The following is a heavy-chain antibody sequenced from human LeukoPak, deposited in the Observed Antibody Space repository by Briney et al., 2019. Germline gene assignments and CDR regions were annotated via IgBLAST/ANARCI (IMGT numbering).Heavy chain of an antibody. Sequence: ASAKVSCKASGYTFTSYDINWVRQATGQGLEWMGWMNPNSGNTGYAQKFQGRVTMTRNTSISTAYMELSSLRSEDTAVYYCARGLRYYDFWSGSRPPYWFDPWGQGTLVTVSS. CDR3: ARGLRYYDFWSGSRPPYWFDP. CDR2: MNPNSGNT. V-gene: IGHV1-8*01. D-gene: IGHD3-3*01. CDR1: GYTFTSYD. J-gene: IGHJ5*02.